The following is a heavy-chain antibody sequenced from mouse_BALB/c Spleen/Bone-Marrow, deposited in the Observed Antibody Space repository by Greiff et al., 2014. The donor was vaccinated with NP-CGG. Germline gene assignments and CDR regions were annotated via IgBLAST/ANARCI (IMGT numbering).Heavy chain of an antibody. CDR3: ARQITTVDYAIDY. CDR1: GYTFTSYW. V-gene: IGHV1-7*01. Sequence: VKLQESGAELAKPGASVKMSCKASGYTFTSYWMHWVKQRPGQGLEWIGYINPSTGYTEYNQKFKDKATLTADKSSSTAYMQLSSLTSDDSAVYYCARQITTVDYAIDYWGQGTSVTVSS. J-gene: IGHJ4*01. CDR2: INPSTGYT. D-gene: IGHD1-1*01.